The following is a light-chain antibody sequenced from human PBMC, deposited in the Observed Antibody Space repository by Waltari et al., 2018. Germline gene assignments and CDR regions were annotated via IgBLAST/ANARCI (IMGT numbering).Light chain of an antibody. CDR3: QHYVRLPAT. Sequence: EIVLTHSPGRLSSSPGERVTLSCRASQSVSRALAWYQQKPGQAPRLLIFGSSNRATGIPDRFSGSGSETDFSLTISRLEPEDFAVYYCQHYVRLPATFGRGTKVEIK. V-gene: IGKV3-20*01. CDR1: QSVSRA. CDR2: GSS. J-gene: IGKJ1*01.